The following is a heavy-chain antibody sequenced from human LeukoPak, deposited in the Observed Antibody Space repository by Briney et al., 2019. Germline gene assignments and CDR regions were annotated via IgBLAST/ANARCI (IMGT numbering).Heavy chain of an antibody. CDR1: GLTVSTNY. CDR2: MYTLGNT. J-gene: IGHJ6*03. D-gene: IGHD1-26*01. V-gene: IGHV3-66*01. CDR3: AGYGGSYPYYMDV. Sequence: GSLRLSCAASGLTVSTNYMTWIRQAPGKGLEWVSVMYTLGNTNYADSVRGRFTISRDNSKNTLYLQTNSLRAEDTAVYYCAGYGGSYPYYMDVWGKGTTVTISS.